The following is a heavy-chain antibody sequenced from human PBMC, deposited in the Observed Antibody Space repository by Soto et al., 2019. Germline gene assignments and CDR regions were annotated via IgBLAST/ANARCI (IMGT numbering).Heavy chain of an antibody. CDR2: IYHSGNT. V-gene: IGHV4-34*01. J-gene: IGHJ6*02. CDR1: GGSFSGYY. CDR3: RVWDGDASFYYYYGMDV. Sequence: PSETLSLTCAVYGGSFSGYYWSWIRQPPGKGLEWIGEIYHSGNTNYNPSLKSRVTISVDTSNNQFSLKLSSVTAADTAVYYCRVWDGDASFYYYYGMDVWGQGTTVTVSS. D-gene: IGHD4-17*01.